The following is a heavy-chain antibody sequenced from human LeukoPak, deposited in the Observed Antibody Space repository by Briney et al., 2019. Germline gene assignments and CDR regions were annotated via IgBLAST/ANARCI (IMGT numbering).Heavy chain of an antibody. CDR3: ARSRRSRDAFDI. CDR2: INHSGTT. J-gene: IGHJ3*02. CDR1: SGSLSTYY. V-gene: IGHV4-34*01. Sequence: PSETLSLTCVVSSGSLSTYYWSCIRQAPGKGLEWIGEINHSGTTNYNPSLKSRVTISVDTSKNQFSLKVSSVTAADTAVYYCARSRRSRDAFDIWGQGTMVTISS. D-gene: IGHD1-26*01.